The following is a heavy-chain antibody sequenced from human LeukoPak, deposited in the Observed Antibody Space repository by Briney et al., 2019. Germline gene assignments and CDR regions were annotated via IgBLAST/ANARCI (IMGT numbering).Heavy chain of an antibody. J-gene: IGHJ4*02. D-gene: IGHD3-16*02. CDR3: ARLFPYYDYVWGSYRSNYFDY. V-gene: IGHV4-39*07. Sequence: SETLSLTCTVSGGSISSSSYYWGWIRQPPGKGLEWIANIYYSGSTYYNPSLKSRVTVSVDTSKNQFSLKLSSVTAADTAVYYCARLFPYYDYVWGSYRSNYFDYWGQGTLVTVSS. CDR2: IYYSGST. CDR1: GGSISSSSYY.